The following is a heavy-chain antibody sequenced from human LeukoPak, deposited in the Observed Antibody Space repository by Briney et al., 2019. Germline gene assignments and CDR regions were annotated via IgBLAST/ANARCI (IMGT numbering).Heavy chain of an antibody. Sequence: PGRSLRLSCAASGFTFSSYGMHWVRQAPGKGLEWVAVISYDGSNKYYADSVKGRFTISRDNSKNTLYLQMNSLRAEDTAVYYCANGLEEYSSGWDPLDYWGQGTLVTVSS. CDR3: ANGLEEYSSGWDPLDY. CDR1: GFTFSSYG. V-gene: IGHV3-30*18. J-gene: IGHJ4*02. D-gene: IGHD6-19*01. CDR2: ISYDGSNK.